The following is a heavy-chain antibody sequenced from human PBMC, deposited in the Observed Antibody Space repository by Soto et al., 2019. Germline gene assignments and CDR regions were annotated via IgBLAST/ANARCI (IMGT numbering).Heavy chain of an antibody. CDR1: GFTFSSYA. V-gene: IGHV3-30-3*01. D-gene: IGHD1-26*01. CDR3: ARAGASDAFDI. Sequence: GGSLRLSCAASGFTFSSYAMHWVRQAPGKGLEWVAVISYDGSNKYYADSVKGRFTISRDNSKNTLYLQMNSLRAEDTAVYYCARAGASDAFDIWGQGTMVTVSS. CDR2: ISYDGSNK. J-gene: IGHJ3*02.